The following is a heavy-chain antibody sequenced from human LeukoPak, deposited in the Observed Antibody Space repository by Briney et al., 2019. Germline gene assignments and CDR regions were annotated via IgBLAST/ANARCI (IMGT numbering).Heavy chain of an antibody. CDR3: TSRELARSYSVDY. V-gene: IGHV3-15*01. D-gene: IGHD2-15*01. Sequence: GGSLRLSCAASGFTFSNAWMSWVRQAPGKGLEWVGRIKSKTDGGTTDYAAPVKGRFTISRDDSKNTLYLQMNSLKTEDTAVYYCTSRELARSYSVDYWGQGTLVTVSS. CDR2: IKSKTDGGTT. CDR1: GFTFSNAW. J-gene: IGHJ4*02.